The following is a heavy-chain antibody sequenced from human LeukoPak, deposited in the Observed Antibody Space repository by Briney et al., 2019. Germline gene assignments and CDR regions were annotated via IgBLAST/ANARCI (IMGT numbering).Heavy chain of an antibody. Sequence: GGSLRLSCAASGFTFSSYAMHWVRQAPGKGLEWVAVISYDGSNKYYADSVKGRFTISRDNSKNTLYLQMNSLRAEDTAVYYCATTRRITMIGGAFDIWGQGTMVTVSS. CDR3: ATTRRITMIGGAFDI. CDR1: GFTFSSYA. V-gene: IGHV3-30-3*01. CDR2: ISYDGSNK. D-gene: IGHD3-10*01. J-gene: IGHJ3*02.